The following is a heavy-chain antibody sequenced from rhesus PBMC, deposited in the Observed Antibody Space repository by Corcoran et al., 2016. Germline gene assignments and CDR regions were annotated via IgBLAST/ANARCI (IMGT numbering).Heavy chain of an antibody. V-gene: IGHV4-80*01. J-gene: IGHJ2*01. CDR2: INGNRGTT. CDR3: ARDPYSNYDSWYFDL. CDR1: GASISSYW. Sequence: QVQLQESGPGLVKPSETLSLTCAVSGASISSYWWNWIRQPPGKGLKWIGEINGNRGTTNYNPSLRGRFTVSKDASKNQFSLKLSSVTAADTAVYYCARDPYSNYDSWYFDLWGPGTPITISS. D-gene: IGHD4-23*01.